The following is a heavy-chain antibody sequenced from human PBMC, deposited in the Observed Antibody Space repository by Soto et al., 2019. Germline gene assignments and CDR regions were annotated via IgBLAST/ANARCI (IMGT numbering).Heavy chain of an antibody. CDR2: IIPIFDTA. V-gene: IGHV1-69*01. J-gene: IGHJ4*02. D-gene: IGHD4-4*01. CDR3: ARGMATVYYFDY. CDR1: GGTFSSGYE. Sequence: QVQLVQSGAEVKKPGSSVMVSCKASGGTFSSGYEISWVRQAPGQGLEWMAGIIPIFDTANYAQNFQGRLTITADESTTTAYMELSSLTSDDTPVYYCARGMATVYYFDYWGQGTQVTVSS.